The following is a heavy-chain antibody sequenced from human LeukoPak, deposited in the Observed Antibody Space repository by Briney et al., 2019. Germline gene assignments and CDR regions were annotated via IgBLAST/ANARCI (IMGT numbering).Heavy chain of an antibody. CDR2: ISWNSGSI. Sequence: GGSLRLSCAASGFTFDDYAMHWVRQAPGKGLEWVSGISWNSGSIGYADSVKGRFTISRDNAKNSLYLQMNSLRAEDTALYYCAKDIRKRITMIVVVPGGMDVWGQGTMVTVSS. V-gene: IGHV3-9*01. CDR3: AKDIRKRITMIVVVPGGMDV. D-gene: IGHD3-22*01. J-gene: IGHJ6*02. CDR1: GFTFDDYA.